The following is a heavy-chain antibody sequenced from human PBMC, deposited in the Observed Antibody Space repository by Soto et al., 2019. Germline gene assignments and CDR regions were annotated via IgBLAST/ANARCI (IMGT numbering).Heavy chain of an antibody. Sequence: EVQLVESGGGLDQPGRSLTLSCAASGFTFSSHWMHWVRQAPGKGLMWVSRIDTEGGTIDYADSVEGRFTISRDNVKKMLYLQMSSLRPDDTAVYYCARNNWGIDFWGQGVMVTVSS. D-gene: IGHD7-27*01. CDR1: GFTFSSHW. J-gene: IGHJ4*02. CDR3: ARNNWGIDF. V-gene: IGHV3-74*01. CDR2: IDTEGGTI.